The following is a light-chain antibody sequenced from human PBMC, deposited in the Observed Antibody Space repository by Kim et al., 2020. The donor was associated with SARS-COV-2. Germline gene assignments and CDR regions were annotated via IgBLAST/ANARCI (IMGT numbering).Light chain of an antibody. CDR2: GAS. CDR3: QQYGSEPIT. V-gene: IGKV3-20*01. Sequence: PGERPTLSCRARRSVSTNNLAWYHQTAGQAPRLLIYGASNRATGIPDRFSGSGSGTDFTLTISRLEPEDFAVYYCQQYGSEPITFGQGTRLEIK. J-gene: IGKJ5*01. CDR1: RSVSTNN.